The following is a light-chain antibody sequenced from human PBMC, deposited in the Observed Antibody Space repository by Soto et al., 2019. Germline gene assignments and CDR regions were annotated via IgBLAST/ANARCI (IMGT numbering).Light chain of an antibody. CDR1: SSDVGVSRS. CDR3: CSYEGRFF. J-gene: IGLJ1*01. Sequence: QSVLTQPRSVSGSPGQSVTISCTGTSSDVGVSRSVSWYQQHPGKAPKLIISDVTKRPSGVPYRFSGSKSGNTASLTISGLPAADEADYYCCSYEGRFFFGTGTKVTVL. V-gene: IGLV2-11*01. CDR2: DVT.